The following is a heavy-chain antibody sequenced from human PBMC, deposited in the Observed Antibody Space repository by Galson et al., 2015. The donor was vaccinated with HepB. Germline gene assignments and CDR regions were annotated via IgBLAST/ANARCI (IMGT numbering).Heavy chain of an antibody. J-gene: IGHJ6*02. Sequence: SLRLSCAASGFTFSNYGMHWVRQAPGKGLEWLAVMWYDESDKYYADSVKGRFTISGDNSKNTLYLQMNSLRAEDTAVYYCAKSFVVPAGIAYYYYGMDVWGQGTTVIVSS. D-gene: IGHD2-2*01. CDR3: AKSFVVPAGIAYYYYGMDV. V-gene: IGHV3-33*06. CDR1: GFTFSNYG. CDR2: MWYDESDK.